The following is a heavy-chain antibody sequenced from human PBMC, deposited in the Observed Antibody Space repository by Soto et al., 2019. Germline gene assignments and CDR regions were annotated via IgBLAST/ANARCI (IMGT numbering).Heavy chain of an antibody. CDR3: ARGLRESTATDY. CDR2: ISSSSSYI. Sequence: GGSLRLSCAASGFTFSSYSMNWVRQAPGKGPEWVSSISSSSSYIYYADSVKGRFTISRDNAKNSLYLQMNSLRAEDTAVYYCARGLRESTATDYWGQGTLVTVSS. J-gene: IGHJ4*02. CDR1: GFTFSSYS. V-gene: IGHV3-21*01. D-gene: IGHD6-6*01.